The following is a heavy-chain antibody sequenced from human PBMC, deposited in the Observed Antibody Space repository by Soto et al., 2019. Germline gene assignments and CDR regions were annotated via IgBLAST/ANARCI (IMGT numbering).Heavy chain of an antibody. V-gene: IGHV4-34*01. J-gene: IGHJ4*02. CDR2: INHRGRT. Sequence: QVQLQQWGAGLLKPSETLSLTCAVYGGSFSGYYWSWIRQPPGKGLEWIGKINHRGRTNYNPSLKTGFTISVDTSKNQFSLKLSSVTAADTAVYYCARGDPPLGSLDYWGQGTLVTVSS. CDR3: ARGDPPLGSLDY. CDR1: GGSFSGYY.